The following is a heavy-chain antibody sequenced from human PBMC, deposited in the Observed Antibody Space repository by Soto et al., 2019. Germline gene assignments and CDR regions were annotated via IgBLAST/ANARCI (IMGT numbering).Heavy chain of an antibody. CDR3: ARDYGGPYYFDY. V-gene: IGHV1-3*01. Sequence: ASVKVSCKASGYTFTSYAMHLVRQAPGQRLEWMGWINAGNGNTKYSQKFQGRVTITRDTSASTAYMELSSLRSEDTAVYYCARDYGGPYYFDYWGQGTLVTVSS. CDR1: GYTFTSYA. D-gene: IGHD4-17*01. CDR2: INAGNGNT. J-gene: IGHJ4*02.